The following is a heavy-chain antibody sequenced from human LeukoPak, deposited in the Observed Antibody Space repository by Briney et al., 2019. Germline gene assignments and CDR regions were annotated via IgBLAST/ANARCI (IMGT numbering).Heavy chain of an antibody. CDR2: INPNSGGT. CDR3: ARDSDSSGPGTFDY. CDR1: GYTFTGYY. D-gene: IGHD3-22*01. V-gene: IGHV1-2*02. Sequence: GASVKVSCKASGYTFTGYYMHWVRQAPGQGLELMGWINPNSGGTNYAQKFQGRVTMTRDTSISTAYMELSRLRSDDAAVYYCARDSDSSGPGTFDYWGQGTLVTVSS. J-gene: IGHJ4*02.